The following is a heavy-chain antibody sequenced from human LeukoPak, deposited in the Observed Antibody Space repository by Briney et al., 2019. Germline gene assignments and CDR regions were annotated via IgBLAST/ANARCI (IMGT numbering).Heavy chain of an antibody. J-gene: IGHJ4*02. CDR3: AKARQQGIVVVPAALGY. D-gene: IGHD2-2*01. Sequence: PGGSLRLSCAASGFTFRSYAMSWVRQAPGKGLEWVSAISGSGGSTYYADSVKGRFTISRDNSKNTLYLQMNSLRAEDTAVYYYAKARQQGIVVVPAALGYWGQGTLVTVSS. V-gene: IGHV3-23*01. CDR2: ISGSGGST. CDR1: GFTFRSYA.